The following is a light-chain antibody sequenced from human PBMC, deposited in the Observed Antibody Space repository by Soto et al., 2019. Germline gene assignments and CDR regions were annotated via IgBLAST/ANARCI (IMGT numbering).Light chain of an antibody. CDR1: RSIRGN. CDR2: TSS. Sequence: DIQMTQSPSSLSASVGDTVTITCRASRSIRGNVNWFQQKPGEAPKLLIHTSSRLQSGVPSRFSGSGFGTDFTRTIDSLQPEDFSTFYCQQSYSNPRTFGQGTTLEIK. J-gene: IGKJ2*01. CDR3: QQSYSNPRT. V-gene: IGKV1-39*01.